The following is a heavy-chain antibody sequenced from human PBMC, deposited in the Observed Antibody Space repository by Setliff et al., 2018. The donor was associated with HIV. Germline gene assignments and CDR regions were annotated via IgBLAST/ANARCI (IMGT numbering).Heavy chain of an antibody. Sequence: PGGSLRLSCAASGFTFSNYEMNWVRQAPGKGLEWVSYISSSGNTIYYADSVKGRFTISRDNAKNSLFLEMNSLRAEDTAVYYCARDPTRRGAIAVAGEGDYWGQGTLVTVSS. J-gene: IGHJ4*02. CDR1: GFTFSNYE. CDR3: ARDPTRRGAIAVAGEGDY. D-gene: IGHD6-19*01. CDR2: ISSSGNTI. V-gene: IGHV3-48*03.